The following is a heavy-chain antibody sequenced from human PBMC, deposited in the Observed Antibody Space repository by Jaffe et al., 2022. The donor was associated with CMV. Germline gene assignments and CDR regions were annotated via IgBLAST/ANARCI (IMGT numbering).Heavy chain of an antibody. CDR1: GFTFSSYG. J-gene: IGHJ4*02. V-gene: IGHV3-33*08. Sequence: QVQLVESGGGVVQPGRSLRLSCAASGFTFSSYGMHWVRQAPGKGLEWVAVIWYDGSNKYYADSVKGRFTISRDNSKNTLYLQMNSLRAEDTAVYYCARDSDYGSGVFDYWGQGTLVTVSS. CDR2: IWYDGSNK. CDR3: ARDSDYGSGVFDY. D-gene: IGHD3-10*01.